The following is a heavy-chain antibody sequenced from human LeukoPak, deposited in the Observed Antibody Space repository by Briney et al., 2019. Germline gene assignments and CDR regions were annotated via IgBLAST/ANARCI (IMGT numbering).Heavy chain of an antibody. CDR3: AKDPLGVGATGWFDP. CDR1: GFTFSSYA. J-gene: IGHJ5*02. V-gene: IGHV3-23*01. CDR2: ISGSGGST. Sequence: GGSLRLSCAASGFTFSSYAMSWVRQAPGKGLEWVSAISGSGGSTYYADSVKGRFTISRDNSKNTLCLQMNSLRAEDTAVYYCAKDPLGVGATGWFDPWGQGTLVTVSS. D-gene: IGHD1-26*01.